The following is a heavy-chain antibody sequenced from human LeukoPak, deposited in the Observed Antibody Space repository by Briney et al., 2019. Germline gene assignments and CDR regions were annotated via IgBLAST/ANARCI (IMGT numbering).Heavy chain of an antibody. Sequence: ASVKVSCKASGYTFTSYYMHWARQAPGQGLEWMGIINPSGGSTSYAQKFQGRVTMTRDTSTSTVYMELSSLRSEDTAVYYCARDDSSGYPIDYWGQGTLVTVSS. V-gene: IGHV1-46*01. CDR3: ARDDSSGYPIDY. D-gene: IGHD3-22*01. CDR1: GYTFTSYY. J-gene: IGHJ4*02. CDR2: INPSGGST.